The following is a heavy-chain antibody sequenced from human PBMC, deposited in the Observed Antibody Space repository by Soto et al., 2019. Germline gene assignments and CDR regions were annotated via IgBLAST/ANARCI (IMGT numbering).Heavy chain of an antibody. CDR2: TRQDGGQS. Sequence: GGSLRLSCEASGFTLSSYWMSWIRQAPGKGLEWVANTRQDGGQSYLVDSVQGRFTISRDNAKNSVYLQMNSLRAEDTGVYYCVRDGSTGWPFDSWGQGTLVTV. V-gene: IGHV3-7*01. CDR1: GFTLSSYW. J-gene: IGHJ4*02. CDR3: VRDGSTGWPFDS. D-gene: IGHD6-19*01.